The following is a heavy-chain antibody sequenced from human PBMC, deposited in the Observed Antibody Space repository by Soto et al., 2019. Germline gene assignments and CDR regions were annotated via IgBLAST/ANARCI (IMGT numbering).Heavy chain of an antibody. CDR1: GFTFSSYD. D-gene: IGHD3-22*01. CDR3: ATAKWDYYDSSGQPAYYFDY. V-gene: IGHV3-23*01. CDR2: LSGSGGNT. Sequence: PGGSLRLSCAVSGFTFSSYDMSWVRQAPGKGLEWVAGLSGSGGNTYYADSVKGRFTISRDNSRHTLYLQMNNLRAEDTAVYYCATAKWDYYDSSGQPAYYFDYWGLGTLVTVSS. J-gene: IGHJ4*02.